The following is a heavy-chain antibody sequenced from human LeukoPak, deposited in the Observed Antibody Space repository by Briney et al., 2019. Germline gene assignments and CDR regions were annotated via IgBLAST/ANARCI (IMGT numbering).Heavy chain of an antibody. D-gene: IGHD6-19*01. CDR2: ISWNSGSI. V-gene: IGHV3-9*01. J-gene: IGHJ1*01. CDR1: GFTFDDYA. CDR3: AKAGEQWLEKYFQH. Sequence: AGRSLRLSCAASGFTFDDYAMHWVRQAPGKGLEWVSGISWNSGSIGYADSVKGRFTISRDNAKSSLYLQMNSLRAEDTALYYCAKAGEQWLEKYFQHWGQGILVTVSS.